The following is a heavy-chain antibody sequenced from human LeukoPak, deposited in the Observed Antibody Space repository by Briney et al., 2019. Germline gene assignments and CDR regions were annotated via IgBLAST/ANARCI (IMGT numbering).Heavy chain of an antibody. CDR3: ARVRRPGGFSQDY. Sequence: GGSLRLSCAASGFTFSRYSMNWVRQAPGKVLEWLSSISSGSTYIYYADSMKGRFTISRDNAKNSLYLQMNSLRAEDTAVYYCARVRRPGGFSQDYWGQGTLVTVSS. CDR2: ISSGSTYI. D-gene: IGHD3-3*01. CDR1: GFTFSRYS. V-gene: IGHV3-21*01. J-gene: IGHJ4*02.